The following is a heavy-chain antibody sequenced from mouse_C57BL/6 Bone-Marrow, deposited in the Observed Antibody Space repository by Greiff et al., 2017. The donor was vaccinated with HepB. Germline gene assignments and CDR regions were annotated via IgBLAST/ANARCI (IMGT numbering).Heavy chain of an antibody. Sequence: VKLMESGPGLVQPSQSLSITCTVSGFSLTSYGVHWVRQSPGKGLEWLGVIWSGGSTDYNAAFISRLSISKDNSKSQVFFKMNSLQADDTAIYYCARNNGELRYYFDYWGQGTTLTVSS. CDR3: ARNNGELRYYFDY. J-gene: IGHJ2*01. V-gene: IGHV2-2*01. CDR2: IWSGGST. D-gene: IGHD1-1*01. CDR1: GFSLTSYG.